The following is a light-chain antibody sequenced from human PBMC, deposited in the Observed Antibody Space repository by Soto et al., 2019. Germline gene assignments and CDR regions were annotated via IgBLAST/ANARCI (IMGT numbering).Light chain of an antibody. J-gene: IGLJ2*01. CDR2: DVT. CDR1: SSDLGGYNF. Sequence: QSALTQPASVSGSPGQSITISCTGTSSDLGGYNFVSWYQQHPGKAPKLMIYDVTNRPSGVSNRFSGSKSGNTASLTISGLQAEDEADYYCSSYTSSSTLDVVFGGGTKVTVL. V-gene: IGLV2-14*01. CDR3: SSYTSSSTLDVV.